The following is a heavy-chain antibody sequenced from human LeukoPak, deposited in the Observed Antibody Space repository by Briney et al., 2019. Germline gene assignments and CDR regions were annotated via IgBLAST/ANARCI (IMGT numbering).Heavy chain of an antibody. J-gene: IGHJ3*02. Sequence: SVKVSCKASGGTFSSYAISWVRQAPGQGLEWMGGIIPIFGTANYAQKFQGRVTITADESTSTAYMELSSLRSEDTAVYYCANKLQFLLAFDIWGRGTMVTVSS. CDR2: IIPIFGTA. V-gene: IGHV1-69*13. CDR1: GGTFSSYA. D-gene: IGHD3-3*01. CDR3: ANKLQFLLAFDI.